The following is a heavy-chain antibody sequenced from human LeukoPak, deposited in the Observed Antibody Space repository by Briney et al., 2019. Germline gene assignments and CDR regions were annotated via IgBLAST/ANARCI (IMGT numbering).Heavy chain of an antibody. CDR2: IYYSGST. CDR3: ARTGAAAGGVDY. V-gene: IGHV4-61*01. D-gene: IGHD6-13*01. J-gene: IGHJ4*02. Sequence: SETLSLTCTVSGGSVSSGSYYWSWIRQLPGKGLEWIGYIYYSGSTNYNPSLKSRVTISVDTSKNQFSLKLSSVTAADTAVYYCARTGAAAGGVDYWGQGTLVTVSS. CDR1: GGSVSSGSYY.